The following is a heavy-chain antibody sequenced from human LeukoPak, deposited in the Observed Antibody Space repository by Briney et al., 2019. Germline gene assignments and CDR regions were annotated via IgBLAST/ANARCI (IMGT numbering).Heavy chain of an antibody. CDR3: ADFYGDHGDY. CDR1: GGTFSSYA. D-gene: IGHD4-17*01. J-gene: IGHJ4*02. Sequence: SVKVSCKASGGTFSSYAISWVRQALGQGLEWMGGIIPIFGTANYAQKFQGRVTITAGESTSTAYMELSSLRSEDTAVYYCADFYGDHGDYWGQGALVTVSS. V-gene: IGHV1-69*01. CDR2: IIPIFGTA.